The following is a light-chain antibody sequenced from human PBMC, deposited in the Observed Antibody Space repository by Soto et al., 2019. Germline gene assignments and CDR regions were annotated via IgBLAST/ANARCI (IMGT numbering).Light chain of an antibody. V-gene: IGLV2-14*01. CDR3: SSYTSSSIPYV. CDR2: EVS. Sequence: QSVLTQPASVSGSPGQSITISCIGTSSDVGGYNYVSWYQQHPGKAPKLMIYEVSNRPSGVSNRFSGSKSGNTASLTISGLQAEDEADYYCSSYTSSSIPYVFGTGTKVTVL. CDR1: SSDVGGYNY. J-gene: IGLJ1*01.